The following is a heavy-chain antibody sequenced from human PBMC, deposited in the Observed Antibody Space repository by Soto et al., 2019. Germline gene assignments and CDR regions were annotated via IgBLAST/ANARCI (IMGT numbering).Heavy chain of an antibody. CDR3: ARAVAPYLGTWFDP. Sequence: QLQLQESGSGLVKPSQTLSLTCAVSGGSISSGNSYSWSWIRQPPGKGLEWIESISHSGSTSYNPSLKGRVTMSVDKSKNQFSLNLSSVTAADMAVYYCARAVAPYLGTWFDPWGQGTLVIVSS. V-gene: IGHV4-30-2*01. CDR1: GGSISSGNSYS. CDR2: ISHSGST. D-gene: IGHD3-16*01. J-gene: IGHJ5*02.